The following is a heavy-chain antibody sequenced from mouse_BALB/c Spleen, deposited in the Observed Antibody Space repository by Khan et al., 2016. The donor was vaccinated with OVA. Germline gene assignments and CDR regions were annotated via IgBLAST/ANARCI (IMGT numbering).Heavy chain of an antibody. CDR2: INPSNGYT. V-gene: IGHV1-4*01. CDR3: VRDGAYHRSDGCFAY. D-gene: IGHD2-14*01. CDR1: GYTFTSYT. J-gene: IGHJ3*01. Sequence: QVQLKESGAELARPGASVKMSCKASGYTFTSYTIHWIKKSPGQGLEWIGYINPSNGYTYYNQKFKDQVTFTTDKSSTTAYLQLSSLTSDDSAVYNCVRDGAYHRSDGCFAYWGQGTLVTVSA.